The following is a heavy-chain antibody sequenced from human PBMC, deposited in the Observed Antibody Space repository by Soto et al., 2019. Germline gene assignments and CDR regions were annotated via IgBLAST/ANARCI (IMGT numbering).Heavy chain of an antibody. CDR1: HFTLSDAW. CDR3: NLKSGGTQGYFNY. D-gene: IGHD1-1*01. Sequence: EVQLVQSGGGLVKPGGSIRLSYAASHFTLSDAWVAWVRQAPGKGLEWVGHIKSRVDSGTTDYAAPVKGRFSISRDDSENTLYLQMNNLKREDTAVYYCNLKSGGTQGYFNYWGQGTLVTVSS. CDR2: IKSRVDSGTT. J-gene: IGHJ4*02. V-gene: IGHV3-15*01.